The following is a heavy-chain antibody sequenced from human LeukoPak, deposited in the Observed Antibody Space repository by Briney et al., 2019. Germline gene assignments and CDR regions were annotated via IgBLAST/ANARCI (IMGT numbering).Heavy chain of an antibody. CDR3: ARVGPGSY. Sequence: PSETLSLTCAVYGGSFSGYYWSWIRQPPGKGLEWIGEINHSGSTNYNPSLKSRVTISVDTSKNQFSLKLSSVTAADTAVYYCARVGPGSYWGQGTLVTVSS. CDR2: INHSGST. D-gene: IGHD1-14*01. V-gene: IGHV4-34*01. CDR1: GGSFSGYY. J-gene: IGHJ4*02.